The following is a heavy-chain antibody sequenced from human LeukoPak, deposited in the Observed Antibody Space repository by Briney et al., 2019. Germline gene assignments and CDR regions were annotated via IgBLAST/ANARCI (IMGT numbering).Heavy chain of an antibody. J-gene: IGHJ4*02. Sequence: GVSLRLSCTASGFSFNTYIMNWVRQAPGKGLEWISYINSGSSITQYADSVTGRFTISRDNARNSLYLQMNSLRAEDTAVYFCARSRYDSYGYFFCDYWGQGTLVTVSS. D-gene: IGHD5-18*01. CDR1: GFSFNTYI. V-gene: IGHV3-48*01. CDR3: ARSRYDSYGYFFCDY. CDR2: INSGSSIT.